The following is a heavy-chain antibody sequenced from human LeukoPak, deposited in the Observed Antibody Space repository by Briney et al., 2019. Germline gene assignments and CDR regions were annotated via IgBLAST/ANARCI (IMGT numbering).Heavy chain of an antibody. J-gene: IGHJ4*02. Sequence: SETLSLTCTVSGGSISTSNYYWGWIRQPPGKGLEWIGNIFYSGSTYYSPSLKSRVTISLDTSRNQFSLQLNSVTPEDTAVYYCTRGNSGFNSWGEGTLVTVSS. CDR1: GGSISTSNYY. CDR2: IFYSGST. V-gene: IGHV4-39*07. CDR3: TRGNSGFNS. D-gene: IGHD2-21*01.